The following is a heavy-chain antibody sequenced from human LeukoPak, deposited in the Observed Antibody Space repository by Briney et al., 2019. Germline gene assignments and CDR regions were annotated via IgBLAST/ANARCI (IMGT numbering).Heavy chain of an antibody. J-gene: IGHJ4*02. CDR2: MNPNSGNT. CDR3: ARGDSEITMTLS. CDR1: GYTFTSYD. V-gene: IGHV1-8*01. D-gene: IGHD3-22*01. Sequence: ASVKVSCKASGYTFTSYDINWVRQATGQGLEWMGWMNPNSGNTGYAQKFQGRVTMTRNTSISTAYMELSSLRSEDTAVYYCARGDSEITMTLSWGQGTLVTVSS.